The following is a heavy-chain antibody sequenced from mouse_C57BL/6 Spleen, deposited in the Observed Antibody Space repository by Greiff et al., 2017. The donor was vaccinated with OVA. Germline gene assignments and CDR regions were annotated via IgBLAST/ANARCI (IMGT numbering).Heavy chain of an antibody. CDR3: ARHESNSYAMDY. V-gene: IGHV5-6*01. J-gene: IGHJ4*01. CDR1: GFTFSSYG. D-gene: IGHD2-5*01. CDR2: ISSGGSYT. Sequence: DVHLVESGGDLVKPGGSLKLSCAASGFTFSSYGMSWVRQTPDKRLEWVATISSGGSYTYYPDSVKGRFTISRDNAKNTLYLQMSSLKSEDTAMYYCARHESNSYAMDYWGQGTSVTVSS.